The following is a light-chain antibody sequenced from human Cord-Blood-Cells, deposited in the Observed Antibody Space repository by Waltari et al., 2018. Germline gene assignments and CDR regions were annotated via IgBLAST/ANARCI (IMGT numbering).Light chain of an antibody. CDR3: AAWDDSLNGVV. CDR2: SNN. CDR1: SSNIGSNT. J-gene: IGLJ2*01. Sequence: QSVLTQPPSASGTPGQRVTISRSGSSSNIGSNTVTWYQQLPGTAPKLLIYSNNQRPSGVPDRFSGSKSGTSASLAISGLQSEDEADYYCAAWDDSLNGVVFGGGTKLTVL. V-gene: IGLV1-44*01.